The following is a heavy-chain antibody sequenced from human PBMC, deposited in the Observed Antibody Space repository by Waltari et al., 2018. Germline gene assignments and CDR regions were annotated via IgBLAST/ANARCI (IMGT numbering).Heavy chain of an antibody. CDR1: GGTFSSYA. Sequence: QVQLVQSGAEVKKPGSSVKVSCKASGGTFSSYAISWVRQAPGQGLEWMGGINPSFGTANYAQKVQGRVTITADEYTSTAYMELSSLRSEDTAVYYCARDRFYDSSGYYFPFDYWGQGTLVTVSS. D-gene: IGHD3-22*01. CDR3: ARDRFYDSSGYYFPFDY. CDR2: INPSFGTA. J-gene: IGHJ4*02. V-gene: IGHV1-69*12.